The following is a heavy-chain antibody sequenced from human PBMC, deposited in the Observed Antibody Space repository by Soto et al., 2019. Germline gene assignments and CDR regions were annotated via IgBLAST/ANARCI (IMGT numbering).Heavy chain of an antibody. J-gene: IGHJ3*02. CDR3: AREYSSSNDAFDI. CDR2: TYYRSKWYN. D-gene: IGHD6-6*01. Sequence: SQTLSLTCAISGDSVSSNSAAWNWTRQSPSRGLEWLGRTYYRSKWYNDYAVSVKSRITINPDTSKNQFSLQLNSVTPEDTAVYYCAREYSSSNDAFDIWGQGTMVTVSS. CDR1: GDSVSSNSAA. V-gene: IGHV6-1*01.